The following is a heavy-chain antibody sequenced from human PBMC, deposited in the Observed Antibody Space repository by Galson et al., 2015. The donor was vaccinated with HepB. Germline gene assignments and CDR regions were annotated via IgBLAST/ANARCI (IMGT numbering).Heavy chain of an antibody. CDR3: ARDLQWLVPTDKHGGDYYYYYGMDV. CDR2: ISSSGSTI. Sequence: SLRLSCAASGFTFSDYYMSWIRQAPGKGLEWVSYISSSGSTIYYADSVKGRFTISRDNAKNSLYLQMNSLRAEDTAVYYCARDLQWLVPTDKHGGDYYYYYGMDVWGQGTTVTVSS. D-gene: IGHD6-19*01. CDR1: GFTFSDYY. V-gene: IGHV3-11*01. J-gene: IGHJ6*02.